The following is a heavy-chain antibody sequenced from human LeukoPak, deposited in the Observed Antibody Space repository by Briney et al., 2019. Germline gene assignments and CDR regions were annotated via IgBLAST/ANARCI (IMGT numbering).Heavy chain of an antibody. J-gene: IGHJ4*02. CDR2: IRSKANSYAT. CDR3: TSLYDYVWGSYRFPSYY. Sequence: PGGSLRLSCAASGFTFSGSAMHWVRQASGKGLEWVGRIRSKANSYATAYAASVKGRFTISRDDSKNTAYLQMNSLKTEDTAVYYCTSLYDYVWGSYRFPSYYWGQGTLVTVSS. D-gene: IGHD3-16*02. CDR1: GFTFSGSA. V-gene: IGHV3-73*01.